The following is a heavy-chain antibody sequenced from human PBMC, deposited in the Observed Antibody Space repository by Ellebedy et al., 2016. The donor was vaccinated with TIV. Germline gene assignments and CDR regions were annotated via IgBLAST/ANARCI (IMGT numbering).Heavy chain of an antibody. CDR2: ISSSSSYI. J-gene: IGHJ6*03. Sequence: GGSLRLSXAASGFTFSSYSMNWVRQAPGKGLEWVSSISSSSSYIYYADSVKGRFTISRDNAKNSLYLQMNSLRAEDTAVYYCARSGLRFLEDYMDVWGKGTTVTVSS. D-gene: IGHD3-3*01. CDR1: GFTFSSYS. CDR3: ARSGLRFLEDYMDV. V-gene: IGHV3-21*01.